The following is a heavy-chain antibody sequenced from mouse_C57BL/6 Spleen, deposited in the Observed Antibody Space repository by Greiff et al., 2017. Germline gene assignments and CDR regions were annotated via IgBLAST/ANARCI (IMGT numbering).Heavy chain of an antibody. Sequence: EVKLMESGPELVKPGASVKISCKASGYSFTDYNMNWVKQSNGKSLEWIGVINPNYGTTSYNQKFKGKATLTVDQSSSTAYMQLNSLTSEDSAVYYCARSIFYYGSSRYWYFDVWGTGTTVTVSS. V-gene: IGHV1-39*01. CDR2: INPNYGTT. CDR1: GYSFTDYN. J-gene: IGHJ1*03. D-gene: IGHD1-1*01. CDR3: ARSIFYYGSSRYWYFDV.